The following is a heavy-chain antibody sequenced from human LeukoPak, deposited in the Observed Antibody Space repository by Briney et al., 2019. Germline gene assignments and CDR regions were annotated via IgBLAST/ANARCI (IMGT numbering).Heavy chain of an antibody. J-gene: IGHJ4*02. V-gene: IGHV3-48*03. Sequence: GGSLRLSCAASGFTYGIYEINWVRQAPGKGLEWVSYISSSGSTIYYADSVKGRFTISRDNAKNSLYLQMNSLRAEDTAVYYCARTKSPAFYGAAAGIGGYWGQGTLVTVSS. CDR3: ARTKSPAFYGAAAGIGGY. D-gene: IGHD6-13*01. CDR1: GFTYGIYE. CDR2: ISSSGSTI.